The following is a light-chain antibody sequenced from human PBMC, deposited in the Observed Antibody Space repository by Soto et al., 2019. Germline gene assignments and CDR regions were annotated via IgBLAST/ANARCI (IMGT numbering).Light chain of an antibody. Sequence: EIVLTQSPATLSLSPGERATLSCRASQSVSTYLAWYQQKPGQAPRLLIYDASNRATGIPARFSGSGSGTDFTLTISSLEPEDFAVYYCPQRSSWLIFGGGTKVEIK. CDR1: QSVSTY. J-gene: IGKJ4*01. CDR3: PQRSSWLI. CDR2: DAS. V-gene: IGKV3-11*01.